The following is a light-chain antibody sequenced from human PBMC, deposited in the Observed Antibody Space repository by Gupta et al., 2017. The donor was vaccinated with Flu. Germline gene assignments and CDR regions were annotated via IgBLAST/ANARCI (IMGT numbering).Light chain of an antibody. Sequence: EIVLTQSPGTLSLSPGERATLSCRASQSVSSSYLAWYQQKPGQAPRLLIYGASSRATGIKDRFSGSGSGTDFTRTSSRMEPEDFEGYDGQQSYSFGQGTKLEIK. J-gene: IGKJ2*03. V-gene: IGKV3-20*01. CDR3: QQSYS. CDR1: QSVSSSY. CDR2: GAS.